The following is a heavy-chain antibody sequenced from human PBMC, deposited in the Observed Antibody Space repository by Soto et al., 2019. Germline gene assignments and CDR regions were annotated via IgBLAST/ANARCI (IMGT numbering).Heavy chain of an antibody. CDR3: ARVMRYCGGDCPFDY. J-gene: IGHJ4*02. Sequence: PSETLSLTCTFSGGSISSGDYYWSWIRQPPGKGLEWIGYIYYSGSTYYNPSLKSRVTISVDTSKNQFSLKLSSVTAADTAVYYCARVMRYCGGDCPFDYWGQGTLVTVSS. V-gene: IGHV4-30-4*01. CDR1: GGSISSGDYY. CDR2: IYYSGST. D-gene: IGHD2-21*02.